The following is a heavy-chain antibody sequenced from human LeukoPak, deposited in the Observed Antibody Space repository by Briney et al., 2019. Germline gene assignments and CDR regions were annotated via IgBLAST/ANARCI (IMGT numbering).Heavy chain of an antibody. V-gene: IGHV5-51*01. CDR2: IYLGDSDT. CDR1: AYSFTTYW. Sequence: GESLKISCKGSAYSFTTYWIGWVRQMPGEGLEWMGVIYLGDSDTRYSPSFEGHVTISADKSISTAYLQWSSLKASDTAMYYCARHSPGRRGWPFDSWGQGTLVTVSS. J-gene: IGHJ4*02. CDR3: ARHSPGRRGWPFDS. D-gene: IGHD6-19*01.